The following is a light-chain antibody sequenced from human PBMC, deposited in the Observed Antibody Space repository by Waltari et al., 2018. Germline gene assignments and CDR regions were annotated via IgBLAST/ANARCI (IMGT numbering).Light chain of an antibody. Sequence: PSASASLGASVKLTCTLSSGHNSYAIAWHQQQPEKGPRYLMKVNSDGSHYKADGIPDRFSGSSSGAERYLTISSLQSEDEADYYCQTRGSGTVIFGGGTKLTVL. CDR1: SGHNSYA. J-gene: IGLJ2*01. CDR2: VNSDGSH. V-gene: IGLV4-69*01. CDR3: QTRGSGTVI.